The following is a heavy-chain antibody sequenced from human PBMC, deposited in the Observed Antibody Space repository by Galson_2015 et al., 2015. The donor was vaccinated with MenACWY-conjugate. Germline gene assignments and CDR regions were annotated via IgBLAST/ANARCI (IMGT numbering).Heavy chain of an antibody. Sequence: SLRLSCAASGFTFSSYWMHWVRHAPGKGLEWVSRISTDESLTTYADSVKGRFTISRDNAKNTLYLQMNSLRAEDTAVYYCARELRNYWYFELWGRGTLVRVSS. CDR3: ARELRNYWYFEL. V-gene: IGHV3-74*03. J-gene: IGHJ2*01. CDR2: ISTDESLT. CDR1: GFTFSSYW.